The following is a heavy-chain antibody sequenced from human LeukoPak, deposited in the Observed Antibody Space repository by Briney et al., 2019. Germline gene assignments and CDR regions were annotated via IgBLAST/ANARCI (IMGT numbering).Heavy chain of an antibody. J-gene: IGHJ6*04. CDR3: AGLYV. D-gene: IGHD2-15*01. CDR1: GASISSYW. CDR2: VYTSGST. V-gene: IGHV4-4*07. Sequence: SETLSLTCTVSGASISSYWWSWIRQPAGKGLEWIGRVYTSGSTTYNPSLRSRVTMSVDTAKNQLSLKLSSVTAADTAIYYCAGLYVWGKGTTVTISS.